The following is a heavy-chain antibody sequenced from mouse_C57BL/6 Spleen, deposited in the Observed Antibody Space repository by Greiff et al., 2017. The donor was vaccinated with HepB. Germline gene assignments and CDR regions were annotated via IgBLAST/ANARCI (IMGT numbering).Heavy chain of an antibody. J-gene: IGHJ4*01. CDR3: ARGSSGYDYAMDY. V-gene: IGHV14-3*01. CDR1: GFNIKNTY. D-gene: IGHD3-2*02. CDR2: IDPANGNT. Sequence: VHVKQSVAELVRPGASVKLSCTASGFNIKNTYMHWVKQRPEQGLEWIGRIDPANGNTKYAPKFQGKATITAYTSSNTAYLQLSSLTSEDTVIYYCARGSSGYDYAMDYWGQGTSVTVSS.